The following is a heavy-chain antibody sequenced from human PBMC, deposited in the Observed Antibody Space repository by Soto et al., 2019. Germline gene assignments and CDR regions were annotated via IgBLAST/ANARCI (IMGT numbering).Heavy chain of an antibody. D-gene: IGHD3-9*01. V-gene: IGHV3-23*01. Sequence: GGSLRLSCAASGFTFSSYAMSWVRQAPGKGLEWVSAISGSGGSTYYADSVKGRFTISRDNSKNTLYLKMNSLRAEDTAVYYYAKVPYYDILTGYFDYWGQGTLVTVSS. J-gene: IGHJ4*02. CDR1: GFTFSSYA. CDR3: AKVPYYDILTGYFDY. CDR2: ISGSGGST.